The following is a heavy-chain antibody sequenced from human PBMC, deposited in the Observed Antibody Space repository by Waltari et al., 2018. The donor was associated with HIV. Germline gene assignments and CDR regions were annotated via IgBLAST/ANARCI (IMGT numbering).Heavy chain of an antibody. Sequence: QVQLVQSGAEVKKPGSWVEVSCKASVGRLRSSDISWVRQAPGQGLEWMGGIIPIFGTANYAQKFQGRVTITADKSTSTAYMELSSLRSEDTAVYYCARDLGYSGSYKAPYWGQGTLVTVSS. CDR2: IIPIFGTA. CDR3: ARDLGYSGSYKAPY. CDR1: VGRLRSSD. J-gene: IGHJ4*02. V-gene: IGHV1-69*06. D-gene: IGHD1-26*01.